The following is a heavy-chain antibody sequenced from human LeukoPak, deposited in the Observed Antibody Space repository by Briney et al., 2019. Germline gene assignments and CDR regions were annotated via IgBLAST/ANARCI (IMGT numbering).Heavy chain of an antibody. D-gene: IGHD6-13*01. V-gene: IGHV4-4*07. J-gene: IGHJ5*02. CDR3: ARDYPKQQLVPGWFDP. Sequence: PSETLSLTCTVSGGSISSYYWSWIRQPAGKGLEWIGRIYTSGSTNYNPSLKSRVTMSVDTSKNQFSLKLSSVTAADTAVYYCARDYPKQQLVPGWFDPWGQGTLVTVSS. CDR2: IYTSGST. CDR1: GGSISSYY.